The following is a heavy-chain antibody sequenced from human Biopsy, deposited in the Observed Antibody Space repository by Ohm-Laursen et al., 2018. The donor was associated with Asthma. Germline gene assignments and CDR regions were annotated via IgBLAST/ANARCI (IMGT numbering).Heavy chain of an antibody. J-gene: IGHJ5*02. Sequence: TLSLTCTVSGGSISSSSYYWGWIRQPPGEGLEWIGSIYYSGSTYYNPSLKSRVTISVDTSKNQFSLKLSSATAADTAVYYCARFTASITIFGVVNNWFDPWGQGTLVTVSS. CDR3: ARFTASITIFGVVNNWFDP. V-gene: IGHV4-39*01. CDR2: IYYSGST. CDR1: GGSISSSSYY. D-gene: IGHD3-3*01.